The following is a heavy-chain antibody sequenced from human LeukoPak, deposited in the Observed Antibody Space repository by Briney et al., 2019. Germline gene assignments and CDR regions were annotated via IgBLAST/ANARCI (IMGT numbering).Heavy chain of an antibody. D-gene: IGHD2-21*01. Sequence: GGSLRLSCATSGFTVSSNYMSWVRQAPGKGLEWVSLIYNGGSTYYADSVKGRSTISRDNSKNTLYLQMNSLRAEDTAVYYCAKGGEGYWGQGTLVTVSS. CDR3: AKGGEGY. CDR1: GFTVSSNY. CDR2: IYNGGST. V-gene: IGHV3-53*05. J-gene: IGHJ4*02.